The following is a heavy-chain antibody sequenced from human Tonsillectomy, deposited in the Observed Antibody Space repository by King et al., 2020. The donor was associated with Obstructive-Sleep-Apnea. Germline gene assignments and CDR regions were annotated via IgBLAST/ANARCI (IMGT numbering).Heavy chain of an antibody. Sequence: VQLVESGGGVVQPGTSLRLSCAASGFTFSSYAMHWVRQAPGKGLEWVAFISYDGSNKYYADSVKGRFTISRDNSKNTLFLQMNSLRAEDTAVYYCPREGAARELDYWGQGTLVTVSS. CDR2: ISYDGSNK. V-gene: IGHV3-30*04. D-gene: IGHD1-1*01. J-gene: IGHJ4*01. CDR3: PREGAARELDY. CDR1: GFTFSSYA.